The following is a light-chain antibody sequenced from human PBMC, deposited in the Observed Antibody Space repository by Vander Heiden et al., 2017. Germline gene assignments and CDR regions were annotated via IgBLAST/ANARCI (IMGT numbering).Light chain of an antibody. J-gene: IGLJ3*02. CDR3: ATWDDSLNGPV. CDR2: TNN. V-gene: IGLV1-44*01. CDR1: SSNIGSNT. Sequence: QSGLTQPPSASGPPGQRVSISCSGSSSNIGSNTVNWYQQLPGTAPKLLIYTNNQRPSGVPDRFSASKSGTSASLAISGLQSEDEADYYCATWDDSLNGPVFGGGTKLTVL.